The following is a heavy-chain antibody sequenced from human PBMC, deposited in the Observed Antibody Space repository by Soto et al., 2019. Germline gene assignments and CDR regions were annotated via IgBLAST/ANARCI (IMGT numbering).Heavy chain of an antibody. CDR1: GFTFSSYW. J-gene: IGHJ4*02. CDR2: IKQDGSEK. Sequence: GGSLRLSCAASGFTFSSYWMSWVRQAPGKGLEWVANIKQDGSEKYYVDSVKGRFTISRDNAKNSLYLQMNSLRAEDTAVYYCARDPLLYCSGGSCYFDYWGQGTLVTVSS. CDR3: ARDPLLYCSGGSCYFDY. D-gene: IGHD2-15*01. V-gene: IGHV3-7*01.